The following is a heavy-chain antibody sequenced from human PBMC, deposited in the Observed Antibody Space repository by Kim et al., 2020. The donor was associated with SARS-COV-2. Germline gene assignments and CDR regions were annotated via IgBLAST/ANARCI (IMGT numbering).Heavy chain of an antibody. CDR3: AKVYAAAGQFDY. CDR2: T. Sequence: TDNADAVGGRLTNSRDNPKNTLFLQRGSRRAEDTAVYYCAKVYAAAGQFDYWGQGTLVTVSS. J-gene: IGHJ4*02. D-gene: IGHD6-13*01. V-gene: IGHV3-23*01.